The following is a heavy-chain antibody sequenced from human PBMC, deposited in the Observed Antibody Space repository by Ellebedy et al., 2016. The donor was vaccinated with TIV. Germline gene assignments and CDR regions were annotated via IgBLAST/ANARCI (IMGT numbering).Heavy chain of an antibody. J-gene: IGHJ4*02. CDR2: ISGSGGST. CDR3: AKDGDITMIVVVIRAGFDY. V-gene: IGHV3-23*01. CDR1: GFTFSSYA. D-gene: IGHD3-22*01. Sequence: GESLKISCAASGFTFSSYAMSWVRQAPGKGLEWVSAISGSGGSTYYADSVKGRFTISRDNSKNTLYLQMNSLRAEDTAVYYCAKDGDITMIVVVIRAGFDYWGQGTLVTVSS.